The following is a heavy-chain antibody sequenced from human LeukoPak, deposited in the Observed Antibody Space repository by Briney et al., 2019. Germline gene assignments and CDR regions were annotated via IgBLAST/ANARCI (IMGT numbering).Heavy chain of an antibody. CDR2: IIPIFGTA. Sequence: SVKVSCKASGGTFSSYAISWVRQAPGQGLEWMGGIIPIFGTANYAQKFQGRVTITADKSTSTAYMELSSLRSEDTAVYYCARGWSDHYDSSGYFSWGQGTLVTVSS. V-gene: IGHV1-69*06. CDR3: ARGWSDHYDSSGYFS. CDR1: GGTFSSYA. J-gene: IGHJ5*02. D-gene: IGHD3-22*01.